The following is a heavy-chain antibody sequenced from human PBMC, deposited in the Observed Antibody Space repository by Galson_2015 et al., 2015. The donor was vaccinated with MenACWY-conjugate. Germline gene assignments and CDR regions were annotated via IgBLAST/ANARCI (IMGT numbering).Heavy chain of an antibody. J-gene: IGHJ4*02. CDR3: VRLGGNYRTTSHFDY. D-gene: IGHD1-26*01. V-gene: IGHV3-74*01. CDR2: INSDGRST. Sequence: SLRLSCEASGFTFSTYWMHWVRHAPGKGLVWVSRINSDGRSTSYAVSVKGRFTISRDNAKNTLYLQMNSLRAEDTAVYYCVRLGGNYRTTSHFDYWGQGTLVTVSS. CDR1: GFTFSTYW.